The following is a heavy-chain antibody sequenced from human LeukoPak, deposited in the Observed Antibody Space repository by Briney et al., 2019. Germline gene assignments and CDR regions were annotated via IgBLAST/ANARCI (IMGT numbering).Heavy chain of an antibody. Sequence: GRSLRLSCAASGFTFSNYAMSWVRRAPGKGLEWVSTISGSGGSTHFADSVKGRFTISRDNSNNTLHLQMNNLRADDTAVYYCAKKQGLQRPFDYWGQGTLVTVSS. V-gene: IGHV3-23*01. D-gene: IGHD1/OR15-1a*01. J-gene: IGHJ4*02. CDR2: ISGSGGST. CDR1: GFTFSNYA. CDR3: AKKQGLQRPFDY.